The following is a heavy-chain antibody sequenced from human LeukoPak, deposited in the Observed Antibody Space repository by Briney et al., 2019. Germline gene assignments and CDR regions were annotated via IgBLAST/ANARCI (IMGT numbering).Heavy chain of an antibody. Sequence: SETLSLTCAVYGGSFSGYFWSWIRQPPGKGLEWIGDINHNGGTNYNPSLKSRVTISVDTSKNQFSLKLSSVTAADTAVYYCARSGGDCWGQGTLVTVSS. CDR1: GGSFSGYF. V-gene: IGHV4-34*01. CDR3: ARSGGDC. D-gene: IGHD2-15*01. J-gene: IGHJ4*02. CDR2: INHNGGT.